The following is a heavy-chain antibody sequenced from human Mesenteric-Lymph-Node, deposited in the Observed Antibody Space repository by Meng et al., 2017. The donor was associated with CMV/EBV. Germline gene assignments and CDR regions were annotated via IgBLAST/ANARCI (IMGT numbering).Heavy chain of an antibody. Sequence: LSCAGSVCSFSNNDMGWVRRAPGQGLVWVSSLGGGYGATYYADSVRGRFSVSRDNFKNTLYLQMNSLRAEDTATYYCVKAGFAPIAYWGQGTLVTVSS. CDR2: LGGGYGAT. CDR1: VCSFSNND. D-gene: IGHD3-9*01. V-gene: IGHV3-23*01. CDR3: VKAGFAPIAY. J-gene: IGHJ4*02.